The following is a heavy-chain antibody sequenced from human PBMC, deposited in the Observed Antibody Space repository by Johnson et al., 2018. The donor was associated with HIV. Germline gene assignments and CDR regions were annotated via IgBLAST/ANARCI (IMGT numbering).Heavy chain of an antibody. CDR1: GFTFSSYT. V-gene: IGHV3-72*01. J-gene: IGHJ3*02. Sequence: EVQLVESGGGVVQPGRSLRLSCAASGFTFSSYTMHWVRQAPGKGLEWVGRTRNKANSYTTEYAASVKGRFTISRDDSKNSLYLQMNSLGAEDTAVYYCARDRGGPVRDDAFDIWGQGTMVTVSS. CDR3: ARDRGGPVRDDAFDI. CDR2: TRNKANSYTT. D-gene: IGHD3-10*01.